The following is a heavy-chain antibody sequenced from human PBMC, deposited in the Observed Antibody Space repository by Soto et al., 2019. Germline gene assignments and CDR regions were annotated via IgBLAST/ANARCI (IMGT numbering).Heavy chain of an antibody. D-gene: IGHD3-16*02. Sequence: QVQLVESGGGVVQPGRSLRLSCAGSGFSFNSYTMHWVRQAPGKGLEWVALISFDSSNNYYADSVKGRFSISRDNSKNTVLLQMDSLRPDDTALYYCARDRLLLGELSLIGYFDYWGQGTLVTVSS. CDR3: ARDRLLLGELSLIGYFDY. CDR2: ISFDSSNN. CDR1: GFSFNSYT. J-gene: IGHJ4*02. V-gene: IGHV3-30*01.